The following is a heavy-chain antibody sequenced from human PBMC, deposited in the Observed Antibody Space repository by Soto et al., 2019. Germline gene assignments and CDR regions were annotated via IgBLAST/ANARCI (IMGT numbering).Heavy chain of an antibody. CDR1: GDSVSSNSAA. CDR3: ARQPHDTIPAAGKGVDY. CDR2: TYYRSKWYN. Sequence: SQTLSLTCAISGDSVSSNSAAWNWIRQSPSRGLEWLGRTYYRSKWYNDYAVSVKSRITINPDTSKNQFSLQLNSVTPEDTAVYYCARQPHDTIPAAGKGVDYWGQRTLVTVSS. V-gene: IGHV6-1*01. J-gene: IGHJ4*02. D-gene: IGHD6-13*01.